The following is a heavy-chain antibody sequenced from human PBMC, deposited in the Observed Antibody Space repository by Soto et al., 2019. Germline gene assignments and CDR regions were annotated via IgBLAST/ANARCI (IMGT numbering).Heavy chain of an antibody. J-gene: IGHJ4*02. CDR2: INAGNGNT. CDR1: GYTFTNYA. V-gene: IGHV1-3*01. CDR3: ARGRDYYDSSGYQYFDY. D-gene: IGHD3-22*01. Sequence: ASVQVPCKASGYTFTNYAMHWVRQAPGQRLEWMGWINAGNGNTKYSQKFQGRVTITRDTSASTAYMELSSLRSEDTAVYYCARGRDYYDSSGYQYFDYWGQGTLVTVSS.